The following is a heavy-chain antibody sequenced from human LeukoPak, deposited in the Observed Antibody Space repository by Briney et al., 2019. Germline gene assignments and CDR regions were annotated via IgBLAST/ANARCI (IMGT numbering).Heavy chain of an antibody. Sequence: SVKVSCKASGGTFSSYTISWVRQAPGQGLEWMGRIIPILVIANYAQKFQGRVTITADKSTSTAYMELSSLRSADTAVYYCARGKDGYNPGDYWGQGTLVTVSS. J-gene: IGHJ4*02. V-gene: IGHV1-69*02. CDR2: IIPILVIA. D-gene: IGHD5-24*01. CDR1: GGTFSSYT. CDR3: ARGKDGYNPGDY.